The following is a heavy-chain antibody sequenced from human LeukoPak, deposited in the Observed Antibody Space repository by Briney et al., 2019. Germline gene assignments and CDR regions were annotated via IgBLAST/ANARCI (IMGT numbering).Heavy chain of an antibody. Sequence: PGGSLRLSCAASGFSFSSYWMSWVRQAPGKGLEWVANIKPAGSEKDYVDSVKGRFTISRDNAENSLYLQMSSLRAEDTAVYYCTRDAGWYGRGMDVWGQGTMVTVSS. CDR2: IKPAGSEK. V-gene: IGHV3-7*04. CDR1: GFSFSSYW. CDR3: TRDAGWYGRGMDV. D-gene: IGHD2-15*01. J-gene: IGHJ3*01.